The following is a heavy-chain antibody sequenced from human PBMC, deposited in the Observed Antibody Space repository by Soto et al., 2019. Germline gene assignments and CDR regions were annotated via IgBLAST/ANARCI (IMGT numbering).Heavy chain of an antibody. CDR2: INYSGNT. D-gene: IGHD2-21*01. J-gene: IGHJ5*02. V-gene: IGHV4-31*03. CDR3: ARLPQAQYSSGLSFDP. CDR1: GGSIRSGAYY. Sequence: QVQLQESGPGLVKPSQTLSLTCSVSGGSIRSGAYYWSWIRQHPGKGLEWIGYINYSGNTYYNPSLKSRVAIAVDTPKNQFSLKVNSLTAADTAVYYCARLPQAQYSSGLSFDPWVQGVLVPVSS.